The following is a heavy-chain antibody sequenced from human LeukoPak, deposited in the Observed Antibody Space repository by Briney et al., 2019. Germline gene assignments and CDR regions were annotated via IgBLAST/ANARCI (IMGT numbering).Heavy chain of an antibody. CDR3: ASRWYSSGWDDAFDI. Sequence: SETLSLTCTVSGGSISSYYWNWIRQPPGKGLEWIGYIYCSGSTNYNPSLKSRVTILVDTSKNQFSLKLSSVTAADTAVYYCASRWYSSGWDDAFDIWGQGTMVTVSS. CDR1: GGSISSYY. CDR2: IYCSGST. J-gene: IGHJ3*02. D-gene: IGHD6-19*01. V-gene: IGHV4-59*08.